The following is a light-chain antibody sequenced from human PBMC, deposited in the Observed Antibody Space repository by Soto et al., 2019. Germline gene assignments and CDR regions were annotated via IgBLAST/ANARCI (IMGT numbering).Light chain of an antibody. J-gene: IGKJ1*01. CDR2: DAS. CDR1: QSISSW. CDR3: QQYNSYSPTWT. V-gene: IGKV1-5*01. Sequence: DIRMTQSPYTLSASVGDRVTITCRASQSISSWLAWYQQKPGKAPKLLIYDASSLESGVPSRFSGSGSGTEFTLTISSLHPYDFATYYCQQYNSYSPTWTFGQGTKMDIK.